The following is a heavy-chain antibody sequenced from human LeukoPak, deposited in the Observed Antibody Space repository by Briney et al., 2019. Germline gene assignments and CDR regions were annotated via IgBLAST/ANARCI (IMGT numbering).Heavy chain of an antibody. Sequence: WGGPRLSFAASWVTLSSYGMQWGRQAPGQGRGGVAVISYDGSNKYYADSVKGRFTISRDNSKNTLYLQMNSLRAEDTAVYYCAREWELLSVFDYWGQGTLVTVSS. CDR3: AREWELLSVFDY. CDR1: WVTLSSYG. V-gene: IGHV3-30-3*01. CDR2: ISYDGSNK. D-gene: IGHD1-26*01. J-gene: IGHJ4*02.